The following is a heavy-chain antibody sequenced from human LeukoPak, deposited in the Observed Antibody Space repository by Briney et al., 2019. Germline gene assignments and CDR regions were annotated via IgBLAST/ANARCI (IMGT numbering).Heavy chain of an antibody. CDR2: ISYDGSNK. D-gene: IGHD6-13*01. V-gene: IGHV3-30*18. CDR3: AKGDSSSWKSYWFDP. Sequence: GRSLRLSCAASGFTFSSYGMHWVRQAPGKGLEWVAVISYDGSNKYYADSVKGRFTISRDNSKNTLYLQMNSLRAEDTAVYYCAKGDSSSWKSYWFDPWGQGTLVTVSS. J-gene: IGHJ5*02. CDR1: GFTFSSYG.